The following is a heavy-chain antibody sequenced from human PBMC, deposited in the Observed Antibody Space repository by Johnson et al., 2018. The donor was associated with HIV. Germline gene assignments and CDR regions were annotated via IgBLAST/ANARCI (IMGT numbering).Heavy chain of an antibody. CDR2: LSYAGSNK. V-gene: IGHV3-30*03. CDR1: GFTFSNHH. Sequence: QVQLVESGGGLVQPGGSLRLSCAASGFTFSNHHMTWVRQAPGKGLEWVAALSYAGSNKDYADSVKGRFTISRDNSQNTLYLQMNSLRAEDTAVYYCARDRRVRIVARADSFDIWGQGTMVTVSS. D-gene: IGHD6-6*01. CDR3: ARDRRVRIVARADSFDI. J-gene: IGHJ3*02.